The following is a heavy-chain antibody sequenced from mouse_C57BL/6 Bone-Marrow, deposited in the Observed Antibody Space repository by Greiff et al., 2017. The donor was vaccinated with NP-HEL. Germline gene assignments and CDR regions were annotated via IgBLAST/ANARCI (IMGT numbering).Heavy chain of an antibody. CDR3: AIYYDYDGFAY. J-gene: IGHJ3*01. D-gene: IGHD2-4*01. V-gene: IGHV1-63*01. CDR2: IYPGGGYT. CDR1: GYTFTNYW. Sequence: VQLQQSGAELVRPGPSVKMSCKASGYTFTNYWIGWAKQRPGHGLEWIGDIYPGGGYTNYNEKFKGKATLTADKSSSTAYMQFSSLTSEDSAIYYCAIYYDYDGFAYWGQGTLVTVSA.